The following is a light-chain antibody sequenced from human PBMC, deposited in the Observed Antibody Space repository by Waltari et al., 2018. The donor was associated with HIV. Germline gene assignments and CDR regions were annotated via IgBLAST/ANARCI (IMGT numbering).Light chain of an antibody. Sequence: QSVLTQPPSASGTPGQRVVISCSGGSSNIGNNFVSWYQQLPGSTPKLLSYRNDQRPSGVSDRFSGSKSGTSASLAISGLRSEDEADYYCATWDDSLNSFWVFGGGTKVTVL. CDR1: SSNIGNNF. J-gene: IGLJ3*02. V-gene: IGLV1-47*01. CDR2: RND. CDR3: ATWDDSLNSFWV.